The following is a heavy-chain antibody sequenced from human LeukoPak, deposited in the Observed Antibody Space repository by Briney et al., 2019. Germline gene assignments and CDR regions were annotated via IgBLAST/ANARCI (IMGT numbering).Heavy chain of an antibody. D-gene: IGHD4-11*01. V-gene: IGHV1-18*01. Sequence: MSAYNVNTNYAQKVQGRVTITTDTSKSTAYMELRSLRSDDTAVYYCARDRMTTVTSWDYWGQGTLVTVSS. J-gene: IGHJ4*02. CDR2: MSAYNVNT. CDR3: ARDRMTTVTSWDY.